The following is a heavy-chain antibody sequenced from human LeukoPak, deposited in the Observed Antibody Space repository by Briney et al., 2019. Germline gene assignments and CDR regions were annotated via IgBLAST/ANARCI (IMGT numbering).Heavy chain of an antibody. D-gene: IGHD4-11*01. V-gene: IGHV4-4*07. CDR2: IYSSGRT. J-gene: IGHJ3*02. CDR3: ARDGFRSNYGPLAFDI. Sequence: PSETLSLTCTVSGASISSYFWSWLRQPAGKGLEWIGRIYSSGRTHYSPSLKSRVTMSVDTSKNQFSLKLSSVTAADTAVYYCARDGFRSNYGPLAFDIWGQGTMVTVSS. CDR1: GASISSYF.